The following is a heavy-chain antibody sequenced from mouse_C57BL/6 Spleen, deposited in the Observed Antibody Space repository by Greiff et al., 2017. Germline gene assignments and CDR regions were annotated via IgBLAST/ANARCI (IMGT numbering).Heavy chain of an antibody. J-gene: IGHJ4*01. D-gene: IGHD1-1*02. Sequence: QVQLQQSGPELVKPGASVKISCKASGYAFSSSWMNWVKQRPGKGLEWIGRIYPGDGDTNYNGKFKGKATLTADKSSSTAYMQLSSLQSEDSAVYFCASGGYLSMDYWGQGTSVTVSS. CDR2: IYPGDGDT. CDR1: GYAFSSSW. CDR3: ASGGYLSMDY. V-gene: IGHV1-82*01.